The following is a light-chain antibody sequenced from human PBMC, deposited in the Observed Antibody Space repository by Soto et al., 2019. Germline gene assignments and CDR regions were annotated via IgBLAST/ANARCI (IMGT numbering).Light chain of an antibody. CDR3: QQSYSSPFT. V-gene: IGKV1-39*01. CDR1: QSISSH. J-gene: IGKJ3*01. Sequence: DIQMTQSPSSLSASVGDRVTITCRASQSISSHLNWYQQKPGKAPKVLIYAASSLQGGVPSRFNGSGSGTDFTLTIKSLQPEDFATYYCQQSYSSPFTFGPGTKVDIK. CDR2: AAS.